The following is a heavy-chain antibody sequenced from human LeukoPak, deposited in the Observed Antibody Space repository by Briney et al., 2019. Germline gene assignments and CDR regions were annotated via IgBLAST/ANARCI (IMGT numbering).Heavy chain of an antibody. D-gene: IGHD2-15*01. CDR2: INHSGST. V-gene: IGHV4-34*01. J-gene: IGHJ4*02. Sequence: SETLSLTCAVYGGFFSGYYWSWIRQPPGKGLEWIGEINHSGSTNYNPSLKSRVTISVDTSKNQFSLKLSSVTAADTAVYYCARGRGYCSGGSCYGGLGSYIDYWGQGTLVTVSS. CDR1: GGFFSGYY. CDR3: ARGRGYCSGGSCYGGLGSYIDY.